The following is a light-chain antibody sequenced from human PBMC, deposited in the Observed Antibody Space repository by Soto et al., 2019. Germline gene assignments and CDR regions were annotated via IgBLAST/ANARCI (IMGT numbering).Light chain of an antibody. CDR3: SSFSNSDTPYV. J-gene: IGLJ1*01. CDR2: DVS. V-gene: IGLV2-14*03. CDR1: SRDIGGYDF. Sequence: QSVLAQPASVSGSPGQSITISCAGSSRDIGGYDFVSWYQQHPGEVPKLIIFDVSDRPSGVSDRFSGSNSGDTASLTISGLQVEDEADYYCSSFSNSDTPYVFGTGTKV.